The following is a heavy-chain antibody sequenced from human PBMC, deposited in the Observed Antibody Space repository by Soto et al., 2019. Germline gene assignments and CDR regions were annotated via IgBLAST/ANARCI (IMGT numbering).Heavy chain of an antibody. Sequence: SGPTLVNPTQTLTLTCTFSGFSLSTSEVAVGWIRQPPGKALEWLALIYWDDDKRYSPTLNNRLTVTKDTSKNQVVLSMANMDTVDTGTYFCARLIDLYVVFDYWGQGILVTVSS. V-gene: IGHV2-5*02. CDR2: IYWDDDK. CDR1: GFSLSTSEVA. J-gene: IGHJ4*02. D-gene: IGHD3-16*01. CDR3: ARLIDLYVVFDY.